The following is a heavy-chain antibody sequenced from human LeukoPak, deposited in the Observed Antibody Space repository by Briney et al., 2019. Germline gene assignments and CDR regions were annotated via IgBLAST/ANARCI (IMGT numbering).Heavy chain of an antibody. D-gene: IGHD3-10*01. Sequence: GGSLRLPCAASGFTFSSYSMNWVRQAPGKGLEWVANIKQDGSEKYYVDSVKGRFTISRDNAKNSLYLQMNSLRAEDTAVYYCARVPYYCGSNDYWGQGTLVTVSS. J-gene: IGHJ4*02. CDR1: GFTFSSYS. CDR2: IKQDGSEK. CDR3: ARVPYYCGSNDY. V-gene: IGHV3-7*01.